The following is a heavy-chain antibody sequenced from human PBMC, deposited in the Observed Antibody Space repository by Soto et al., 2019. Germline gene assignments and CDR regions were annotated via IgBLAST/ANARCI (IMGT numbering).Heavy chain of an antibody. CDR1: GGSGGSCSGYY. Sequence: SETLSLTCAVYGGSGGSCSGYYWLSIRQPPGKGLEWIGEINHSGSTNYNPSLKSRVTISVDTSKNQFSLKLSSVTAADTAVYYCARHNYDSSCYVDYYYGMDVWGQGTTVTVSS. CDR3: ARHNYDSSCYVDYYYGMDV. CDR2: INHSGST. D-gene: IGHD3-22*01. J-gene: IGHJ6*02. V-gene: IGHV4-34*01.